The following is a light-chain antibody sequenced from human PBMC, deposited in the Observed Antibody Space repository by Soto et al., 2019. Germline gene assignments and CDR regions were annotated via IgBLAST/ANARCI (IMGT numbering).Light chain of an antibody. J-gene: IGKJ3*01. V-gene: IGKV3-20*01. Sequence: EIVLTQSPCTLSLSPGERATLSCRASQSVSSSYLAWYQQTPGQAPRLLVYDTSYRATGVPDRFSGSGSGTDFTLTISRLEPEDFAVYYCQQYGSSPTFGPGTKVAI. CDR3: QQYGSSPT. CDR2: DTS. CDR1: QSVSSSY.